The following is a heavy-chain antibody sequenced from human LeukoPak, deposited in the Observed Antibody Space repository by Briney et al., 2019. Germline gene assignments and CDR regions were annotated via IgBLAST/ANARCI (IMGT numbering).Heavy chain of an antibody. V-gene: IGHV4-38-2*02. J-gene: IGHJ4*02. Sequence: SETLSLTCTVSGYSISSGYYWGWIRRPPGKGREWIGSIYHSGSTYYNPSLKSRVTISVDTSKNHFSLKLSSVTAADTAVYYCARERGGDYDDTGFDYWGQGTLVTVSS. CDR1: GYSISSGYY. CDR2: IYHSGST. CDR3: ARERGGDYDDTGFDY. D-gene: IGHD4-17*01.